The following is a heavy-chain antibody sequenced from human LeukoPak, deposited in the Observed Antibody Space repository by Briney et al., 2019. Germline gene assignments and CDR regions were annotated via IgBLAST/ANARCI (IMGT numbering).Heavy chain of an antibody. J-gene: IGHJ4*02. CDR3: ARDRLGPSFSVSHFDL. CDR1: GFRFVDYG. Sequence: GGSLRLSCAPSGFRFVDYGLSWVRGAPGKGLECPCVINYNGAITDYADSVKGRFTISRDNAKNSLYLRMDSLRAEDTALYYCARDRLGPSFSVSHFDLWGQGTLVTVSS. CDR2: INYNGAIT. D-gene: IGHD3-3*02. V-gene: IGHV3-20*04.